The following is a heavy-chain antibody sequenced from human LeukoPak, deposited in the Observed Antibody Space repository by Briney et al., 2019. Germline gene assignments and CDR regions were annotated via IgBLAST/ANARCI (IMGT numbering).Heavy chain of an antibody. CDR2: ISSSSSYI. V-gene: IGHV3-21*01. D-gene: IGHD3-9*01. J-gene: IGHJ4*02. Sequence: PGGSLRLSCAASGFTFSSYSMNWVRQAPGKGLEWVSSISSSSSYIYYADSVKGRFTISRDNAKNSLYLQMNSLRAEDTAVYYCATPPRGILTGYYDYRGQGTLVTVSS. CDR3: ATPPRGILTGYYDY. CDR1: GFTFSSYS.